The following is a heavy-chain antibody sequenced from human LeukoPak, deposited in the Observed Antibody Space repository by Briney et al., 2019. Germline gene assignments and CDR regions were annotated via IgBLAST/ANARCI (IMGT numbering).Heavy chain of an antibody. D-gene: IGHD3-10*01. Sequence: SETLSLTCAVYGGSFSGYYWSWIRQPPGKGLEWIGEINHSGSTNYNPSLKSRVTISVDTSKNQFSLKLSSVTAADTAVYYCARRGFGDWFDPWGQGTLVTVSS. V-gene: IGHV4-34*01. J-gene: IGHJ5*02. CDR1: GGSFSGYY. CDR3: ARRGFGDWFDP. CDR2: INHSGST.